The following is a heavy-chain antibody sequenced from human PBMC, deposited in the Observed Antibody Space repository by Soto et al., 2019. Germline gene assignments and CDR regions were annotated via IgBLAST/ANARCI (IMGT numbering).Heavy chain of an antibody. CDR3: ARGYGSGSYYY. Sequence: PGGSLRLSCAASGFTFNIYAMSWVRQAPGKGLEWVSAISGSGGGTYYADSVEGRFTISRDNAKNSLYLQMNNLRAEDTAVYSCARGYGSGSYYYWGQGALVTVSS. CDR2: ISGSGGGT. V-gene: IGHV3-23*01. J-gene: IGHJ4*02. CDR1: GFTFNIYA. D-gene: IGHD3-10*01.